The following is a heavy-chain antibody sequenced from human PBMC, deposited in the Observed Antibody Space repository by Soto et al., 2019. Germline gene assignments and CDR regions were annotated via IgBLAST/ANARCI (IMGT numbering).Heavy chain of an antibody. CDR3: ASAFYGSGSYWGFDY. J-gene: IGHJ4*02. D-gene: IGHD3-10*01. CDR1: GFIFSSYA. V-gene: IGHV3-23*01. Sequence: EVQLLESGGGLVQPGGSLRLSCAASGFIFSSYALNWVRQAPGKGLEWVSSISGGGGSANYADSVKGRFTISRDNSKNTVYLQLNSLRAEDTALYYCASAFYGSGSYWGFDYWGQGTLVTVSS. CDR2: ISGGGGSA.